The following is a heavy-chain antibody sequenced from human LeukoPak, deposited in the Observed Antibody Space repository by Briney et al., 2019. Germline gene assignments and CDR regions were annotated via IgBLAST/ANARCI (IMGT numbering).Heavy chain of an antibody. V-gene: IGHV1-2*02. D-gene: IGHD6-13*01. CDR1: GYTFTGYY. J-gene: IGHJ1*01. CDR2: INPNSGDT. Sequence: GASVKVSCKASGYTFTGYYIHWVRQAPGQGLEWMGWINPNSGDTSYAQKFHARVTLTRDTSVSTAYMELSSLRSEDTAVYYCARDLGGFIAAAGNEYFHHWGQGTLVTVSS. CDR3: ARDLGGFIAAAGNEYFHH.